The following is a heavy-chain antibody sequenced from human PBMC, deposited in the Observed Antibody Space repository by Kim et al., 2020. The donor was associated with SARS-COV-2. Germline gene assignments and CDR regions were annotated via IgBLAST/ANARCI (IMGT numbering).Heavy chain of an antibody. CDR2: VFYSGST. J-gene: IGHJ4*02. Sequence: SETLSLTCAVSGGSINRSSFYWGWVRQSPGKGLEWIGRVFYSGSTFYNPSLKSRVTMSIDTSKSHISLRLTSVSAADTAIYYCALTLAVAGPFTFDYWGQGTLVTVSS. CDR1: GGSINRSSFY. CDR3: ALTLAVAGPFTFDY. D-gene: IGHD6-19*01. V-gene: IGHV4-39*02.